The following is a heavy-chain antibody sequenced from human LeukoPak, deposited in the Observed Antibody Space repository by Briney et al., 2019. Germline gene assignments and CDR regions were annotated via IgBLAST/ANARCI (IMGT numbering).Heavy chain of an antibody. Sequence: GGSLRLSCAASGFTFSSYGMHWVRQAPGKGLEWVAVISYDGSYKYYADSVKGRFTISRDNSKNTLYLQMNSLRAEDTAVYYCARDRTVVVVAASYIDYWGQGTLVTVSS. CDR3: ARDRTVVVVAASYIDY. CDR2: ISYDGSYK. CDR1: GFTFSSYG. V-gene: IGHV3-30*03. D-gene: IGHD2-15*01. J-gene: IGHJ4*02.